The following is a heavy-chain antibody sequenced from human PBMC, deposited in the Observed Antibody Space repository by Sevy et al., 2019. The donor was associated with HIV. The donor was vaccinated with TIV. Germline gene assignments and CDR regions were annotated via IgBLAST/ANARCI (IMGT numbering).Heavy chain of an antibody. V-gene: IGHV3-21*01. D-gene: IGHD3-3*01. CDR1: GFTFSSYS. CDR3: ARDHPGNYHFWSGYYIGYYYGMDV. CDR2: ISSSSSYI. Sequence: GGSLRLSCAASGFTFSSYSMNWVRQAPGKGLEWVSSISSSSSYIYYADSVKGRFTISRDNAKNSLYLQMNSLRAEDTAVYYCARDHPGNYHFWSGYYIGYYYGMDVWGQGTTVTVSS. J-gene: IGHJ6*02.